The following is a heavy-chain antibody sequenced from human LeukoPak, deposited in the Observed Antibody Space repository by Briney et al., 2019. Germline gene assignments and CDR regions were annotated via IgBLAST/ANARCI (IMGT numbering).Heavy chain of an antibody. CDR3: AKERRNNAVAGTDY. Sequence: PGGSLRLSCAVSGFTFSDYAMTWVRQAPGKGLEWVSSITGSGGGSYYADSVKGRFTISRDNSKDTLYLHINTLGAEDTAIYYCAKERRNNAVAGTDYWGQGTLVTVSS. CDR1: GFTFSDYA. J-gene: IGHJ4*02. V-gene: IGHV3-23*01. D-gene: IGHD6-19*01. CDR2: ITGSGGGS.